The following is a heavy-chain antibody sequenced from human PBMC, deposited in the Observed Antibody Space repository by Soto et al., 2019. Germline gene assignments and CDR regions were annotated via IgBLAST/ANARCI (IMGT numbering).Heavy chain of an antibody. CDR3: ARDRIAVAGSRYYYYYMDV. CDR1: GFTFSNFA. J-gene: IGHJ6*03. D-gene: IGHD6-19*01. V-gene: IGHV3-23*01. CDR2: ISGSGDDT. Sequence: GGSLRLSCVASGFTFSNFAMAWVRQAPGEGLEWVSAISGSGDDTFYADSMKGRFTISRDNSKNTLYLQMNSLRAEDTAVYYCARDRIAVAGSRYYYYYMDVWGKGTTVTVSS.